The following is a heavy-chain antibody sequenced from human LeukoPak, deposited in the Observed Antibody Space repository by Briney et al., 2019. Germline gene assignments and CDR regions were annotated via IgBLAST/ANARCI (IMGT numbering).Heavy chain of an antibody. CDR3: AREGGQSGYYTPNWFDP. V-gene: IGHV1-18*01. Sequence: GASVKVSCKASGYTFTSYGISWVRQAPGQGLEWMGWISAYNGNTNYAQKLQGRVTMTTDTSTSTAYMELRSLRSEDTAVYYCAREGGQSGYYTPNWFDPWGQGTLVTVSS. D-gene: IGHD3-3*01. CDR2: ISAYNGNT. CDR1: GYTFTSYG. J-gene: IGHJ5*02.